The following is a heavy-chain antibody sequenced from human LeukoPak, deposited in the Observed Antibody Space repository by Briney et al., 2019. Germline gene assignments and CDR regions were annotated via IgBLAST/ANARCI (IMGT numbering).Heavy chain of an antibody. CDR1: GGSISSSSYY. J-gene: IGHJ5*02. CDR3: ARQEALTYYYGSGRGFDP. CDR2: IYYSGST. Sequence: SETLSLTCTVSGGSISSSSYYWGWIRQPPGKGLEWIGSIYYSGSTYYNPSLKSRVTISVDTSKNHFSLKLSSVTAADTAVYYCARQEALTYYYGSGRGFDPWGQGTLVTVSS. D-gene: IGHD3-10*01. V-gene: IGHV4-39*01.